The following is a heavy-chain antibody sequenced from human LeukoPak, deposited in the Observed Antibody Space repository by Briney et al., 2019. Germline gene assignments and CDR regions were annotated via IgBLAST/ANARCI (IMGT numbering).Heavy chain of an antibody. CDR1: GGSFSGYY. CDR2: INHSGST. CDR3: AKHYMGSSYNHGLDC. Sequence: SETLSLTCAVYGGSFSGYYWSWIRQPPGKGLEWIGEINHSGSTNYNPSLKSRVTISVDTSKNQFSLKLSSVTAADTAVYYCAKHYMGSSYNHGLDCWGQGTLVTVSS. D-gene: IGHD3-10*01. V-gene: IGHV4-34*01. J-gene: IGHJ4*02.